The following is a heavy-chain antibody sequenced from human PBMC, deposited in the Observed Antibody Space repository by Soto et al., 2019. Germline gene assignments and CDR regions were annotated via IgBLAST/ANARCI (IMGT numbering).Heavy chain of an antibody. Sequence: PGGSLRLSCISSGFTFRTYTMNWVRQAPGKGLEWVSGIRGFSPYTFYAESVRGRFAISRDNSENTLYLQMNSLRVEDTAVYYCARDRVTMVRENPYYYYGLTVWGQGTTVTVSS. V-gene: IGHV3-21*01. CDR2: IRGFSPYT. CDR3: ARDRVTMVRENPYYYYGLTV. D-gene: IGHD3-10*01. CDR1: GFTFRTYT. J-gene: IGHJ6*02.